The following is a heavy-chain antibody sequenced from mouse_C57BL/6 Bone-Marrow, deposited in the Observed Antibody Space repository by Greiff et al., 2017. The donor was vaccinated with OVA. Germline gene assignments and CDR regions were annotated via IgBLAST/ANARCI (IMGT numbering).Heavy chain of an antibody. CDR3: ARYYGPYFDY. Sequence: QVQLKQPGAELVKPGASVKLSCKASGYTFTSYWMQWVKQRPGQGLEWIGEIDPSDSYTNYNQKFKGKATLTVDTSSSTAYMQLSSLTSEDSAVYYCARYYGPYFDYWGQGTTLTVSS. CDR1: GYTFTSYW. CDR2: IDPSDSYT. J-gene: IGHJ2*01. V-gene: IGHV1-50*01. D-gene: IGHD1-1*01.